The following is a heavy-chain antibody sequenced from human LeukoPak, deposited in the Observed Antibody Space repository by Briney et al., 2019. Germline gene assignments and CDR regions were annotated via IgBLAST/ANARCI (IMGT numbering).Heavy chain of an antibody. V-gene: IGHV3-21*04. CDR3: ARGGGMIVVVHEANFDY. Sequence: PGGSLRLSCAASGFTFSSYSMNWVRQAPGKGLEWVSSISSSSSYIYYADSVKGRFTISRDNAKNSLYLQMNSLRAEDTALYYCARGGGMIVVVHEANFDYWGQGTLVTVSS. CDR2: ISSSSSYI. CDR1: GFTFSSYS. J-gene: IGHJ4*02. D-gene: IGHD3-22*01.